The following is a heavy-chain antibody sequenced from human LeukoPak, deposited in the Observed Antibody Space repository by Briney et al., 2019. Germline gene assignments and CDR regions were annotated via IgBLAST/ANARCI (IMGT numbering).Heavy chain of an antibody. J-gene: IGHJ4*02. D-gene: IGHD4-23*01. Sequence: SETLSLTCAVYGGSFSGYYWSWIRQPPGKGLEWIGEINHSGSTNYNPSLKSRVTISVDTSKNQFSLKLSSVTAADTAVYYCARTNGGKGGWGQGTLVTVSS. CDR3: ARTNGGKGG. V-gene: IGHV4-34*01. CDR2: INHSGST. CDR1: GGSFSGYY.